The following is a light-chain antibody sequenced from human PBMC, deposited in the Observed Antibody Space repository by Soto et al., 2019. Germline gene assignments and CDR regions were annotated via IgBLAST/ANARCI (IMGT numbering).Light chain of an antibody. J-gene: IGKJ2*01. CDR1: QTVSSW. CDR3: QQYNRYSSYT. Sequence: DIQMTQFPSTLSASIGDRVTITCRASQTVSSWLAWYQQKPGKAPKLLIYKASTLETGVPSRLSGSGSGTDFTLTISSLQPDDFATYYCQQYNRYSSYTFGQGTRLEIK. CDR2: KAS. V-gene: IGKV1-5*03.